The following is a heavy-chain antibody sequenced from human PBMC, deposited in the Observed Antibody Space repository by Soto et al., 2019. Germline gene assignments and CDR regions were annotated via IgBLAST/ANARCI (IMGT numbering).Heavy chain of an antibody. J-gene: IGHJ4*02. Sequence: SETLSLTCTVSGVSITSGDNYWSWIRQPPGKGMEWIGYIFYIGNAYYNPSLQSRVTISVDTSRNQFSLRLTSVTAADTAVYYCVRKTGTTFLGSFFDHWGQGTLVTVSS. V-gene: IGHV4-30-4*01. CDR2: IFYIGNA. CDR3: VRKTGTTFLGSFFDH. CDR1: GVSITSGDNY. D-gene: IGHD1-7*01.